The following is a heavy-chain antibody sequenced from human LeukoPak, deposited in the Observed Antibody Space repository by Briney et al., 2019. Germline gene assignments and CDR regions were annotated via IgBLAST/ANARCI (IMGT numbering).Heavy chain of an antibody. D-gene: IGHD3-16*02. CDR1: GGSIRGDY. Sequence: SETLSLTCTVSGGSIRGDYWSWFRQSPCKGLEWIGYIYVTGTRYNPYLQSRVTISVDRSRNQFFLKMSSETTADTAVYYCARHIGGGIEDMDVWGKGTKVIVYS. CDR2: IYVTGT. CDR3: ARHIGGGIEDMDV. V-gene: IGHV4-59*08. J-gene: IGHJ6*03.